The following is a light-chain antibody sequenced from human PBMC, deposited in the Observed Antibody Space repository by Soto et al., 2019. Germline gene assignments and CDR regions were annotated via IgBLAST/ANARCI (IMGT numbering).Light chain of an antibody. CDR3: QQRSNWPPIT. J-gene: IGKJ5*01. Sequence: EIVLTQSPATLSLSPGERATLSCRASQSVSSYLAWYQQKPCQAPRLLIYDASNRATGIPAGFSGSGSGTDFSLTISSLEPDDFAVYYCQQRSNWPPITFGQGTRLEIK. CDR2: DAS. V-gene: IGKV3-11*01. CDR1: QSVSSY.